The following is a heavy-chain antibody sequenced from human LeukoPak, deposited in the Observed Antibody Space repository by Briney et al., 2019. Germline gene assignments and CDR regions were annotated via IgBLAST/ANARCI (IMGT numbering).Heavy chain of an antibody. V-gene: IGHV4-34*01. CDR3: AKASYCSGGSCSYYYYSYMDV. CDR1: GGSFNGYY. CDR2: INHSGST. J-gene: IGHJ6*03. D-gene: IGHD2-15*01. Sequence: PSETLSLTCAVYGGSFNGYYWSWIRQPPGKGLEWIGEINHSGSTNYNPSLKSRVTISVDTSKNQFSLKLSSVTAADTAVYYCAKASYCSGGSCSYYYYSYMDVWGKGTTVTVSS.